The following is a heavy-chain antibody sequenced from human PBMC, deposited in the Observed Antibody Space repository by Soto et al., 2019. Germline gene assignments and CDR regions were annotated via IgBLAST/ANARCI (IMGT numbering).Heavy chain of an antibody. D-gene: IGHD5-18*01. CDR3: ARDRTSRFQYSYGGSSLLYYGMDV. J-gene: IGHJ6*02. Sequence: PGGSLRLSCAASGFTFSSYAMHWVRQAPGKGLEWVAVISYDGSNKYYADSVKGRFTISRDNSKNALYLQMNSLRAEDTAVYYCARDRTSRFQYSYGGSSLLYYGMDVWGQGTTVTVS. CDR1: GFTFSSYA. CDR2: ISYDGSNK. V-gene: IGHV3-30-3*01.